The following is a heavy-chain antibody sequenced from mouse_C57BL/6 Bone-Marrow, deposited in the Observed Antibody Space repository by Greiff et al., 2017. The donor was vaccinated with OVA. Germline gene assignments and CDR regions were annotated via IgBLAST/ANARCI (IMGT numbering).Heavy chain of an antibody. CDR2: IYPGDGDT. CDR3: ARDYGSSDDWYFDV. D-gene: IGHD1-1*01. Sequence: QVQLQQSGPELVKPGASVKISCKASGYAFSSSWMNWVKQRPGKGLEWIGRIYPGDGDTNYNGKFKGKATLTADKSSSTSYMQLSSRTAEDSAVYFCARDYGSSDDWYFDVWGTGTTVTVSS. CDR1: GYAFSSSW. V-gene: IGHV1-82*01. J-gene: IGHJ1*03.